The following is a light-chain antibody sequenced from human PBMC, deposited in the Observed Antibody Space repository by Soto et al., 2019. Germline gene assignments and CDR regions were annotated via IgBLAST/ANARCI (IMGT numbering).Light chain of an antibody. J-gene: IGKJ1*01. V-gene: IGKV1-39*01. CDR2: AAS. CDR1: LTTSIY. Sequence: DIQLTQSPSSLSASLGDRVTITCRASLTTSIYLNWYQQKPGKAPRLLIYAASNLQSGVPSRFRGSGSGTDFTLTISSLQPEDFATYYCQQSYGATPSFGQGTKVE. CDR3: QQSYGATPS.